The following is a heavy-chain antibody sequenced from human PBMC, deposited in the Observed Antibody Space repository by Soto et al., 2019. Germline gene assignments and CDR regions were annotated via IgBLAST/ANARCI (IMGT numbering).Heavy chain of an antibody. CDR1: GGTFSSYA. D-gene: IGHD4-17*01. CDR2: MNPNSGNT. V-gene: IGHV1-8*02. Sequence: ASVKVSCKASGGTFSSYAISWVRQAPGQGLEWMGWMNPNSGNTGYAQKFQGRVTMTRNTSISTAYMELSSLRSEDTAVYYCARGANYGDYARLYYWGQGTLVTVSS. CDR3: ARGANYGDYARLYY. J-gene: IGHJ4*02.